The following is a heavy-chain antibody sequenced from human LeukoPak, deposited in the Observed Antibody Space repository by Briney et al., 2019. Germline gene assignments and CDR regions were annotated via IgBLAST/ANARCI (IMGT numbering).Heavy chain of an antibody. D-gene: IGHD4-23*01. J-gene: IGHJ4*02. Sequence: GGSLRLSCAASGFTFSSYWMHWVRQAPGKGLVWVSRINSDGSTTNYADSVKGRFTISRDNAKNTLYLQMNSLTAEDTAVYFCARARYGGNSEDFWGLGTLVTVSS. V-gene: IGHV3-74*01. CDR1: GFTFSSYW. CDR3: ARARYGGNSEDF. CDR2: INSDGSTT.